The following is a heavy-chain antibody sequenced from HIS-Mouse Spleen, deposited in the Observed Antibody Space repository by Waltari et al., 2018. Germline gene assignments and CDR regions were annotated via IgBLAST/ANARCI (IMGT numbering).Heavy chain of an antibody. Sequence: QLQLQESGPGLVKPSETLSLTCTVSGGSISSSSSYGGWIRQPPGKGLEWIGSIYYSGSTYYNPSLKSRVTISVDTSKNQFSLKLSSVTAADTAVYYCAREIPYSSSWYDWYFDLWGRGTLVTVSS. CDR2: IYYSGST. J-gene: IGHJ2*01. V-gene: IGHV4-39*07. CDR3: AREIPYSSSWYDWYFDL. D-gene: IGHD6-13*01. CDR1: GGSISSSSSY.